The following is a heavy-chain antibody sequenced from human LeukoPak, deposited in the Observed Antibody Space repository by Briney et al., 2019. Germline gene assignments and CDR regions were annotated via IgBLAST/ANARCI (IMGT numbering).Heavy chain of an antibody. J-gene: IGHJ4*02. CDR3: ARRIGSLGADY. CDR1: GGSISSSSYY. D-gene: IGHD1-26*01. CDR2: IYYSGST. Sequence: KTSETLSLTCTVSGGSISSSSYYWGWIRQPPGKGLEWIGSIYYSGSTYYNPSLKSRVTISVDTSKNQFSLKLSSVTAADTAVYYCARRIGSLGADYWGQGTLVTVSS. V-gene: IGHV4-39*01.